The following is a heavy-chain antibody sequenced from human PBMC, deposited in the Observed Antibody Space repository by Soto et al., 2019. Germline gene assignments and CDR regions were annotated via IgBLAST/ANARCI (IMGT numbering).Heavy chain of an antibody. CDR1: GGSISRGDYY. CDR3: ARVISDTAMVLEYYGMDV. V-gene: IGHV4-30-4*01. D-gene: IGHD5-18*01. CDR2: IYYSGST. J-gene: IGHJ6*02. Sequence: SETLSLTCTVSGGSISRGDYYWSWIRQPPGKGLEWIGYIYYSGSTYYNPSLKSRVTISVDTSKNQFSLKLSSVTAADTAVYYCARVISDTAMVLEYYGMDVWGQGTTVTVSS.